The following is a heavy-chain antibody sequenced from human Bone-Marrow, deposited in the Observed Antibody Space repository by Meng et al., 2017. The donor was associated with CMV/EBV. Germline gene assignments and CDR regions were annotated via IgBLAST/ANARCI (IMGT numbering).Heavy chain of an antibody. CDR3: ARARITIFGVVPPPFDY. J-gene: IGHJ4*02. Sequence: GGSLRLSCAASGFTFSDYYMSWIRQAPGKGLEWVSYISSSGSTIYYADSVKGRFTISRDNAKNSLYLQMNSLRAEDTAVYYCARARITIFGVVPPPFDYWGQGTLVTVYS. CDR2: ISSSGSTI. V-gene: IGHV3-11*01. CDR1: GFTFSDYY. D-gene: IGHD3-3*01.